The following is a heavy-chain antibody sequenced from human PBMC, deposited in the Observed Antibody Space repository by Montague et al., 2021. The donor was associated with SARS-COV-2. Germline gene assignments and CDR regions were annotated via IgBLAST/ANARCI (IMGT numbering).Heavy chain of an antibody. V-gene: IGHV4-39*01. CDR3: ARRSSGGARFDF. CDR1: GGSIISPMYY. CDR2: ISHSGTK. Sequence: SETLSLTCTVSGGSIISPMYYWGWIRQSPGKQLEWIGSISHSGTKYYNPSLKSRVSLSIDTSKNQLHLALASATAADTAIYYCARRSSGGARFDFWGQGTLVAVS. J-gene: IGHJ4*02. D-gene: IGHD2-15*01.